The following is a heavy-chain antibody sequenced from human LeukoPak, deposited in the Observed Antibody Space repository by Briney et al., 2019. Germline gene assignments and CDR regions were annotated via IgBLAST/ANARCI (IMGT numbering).Heavy chain of an antibody. CDR1: GGSFSGYY. D-gene: IGHD2-15*01. V-gene: IGHV4-34*04. Sequence: TSETLSLTCAVYGGSFSGYYWSWIRQPPGKGLEWIGSILYTGGSWVKPSLKSRASISVDTSRNQFSLTLHSVNAIDTALYYCTRRASGSGGTQAGMDVWGQGTTVTVSS. CDR2: ILYTGGS. J-gene: IGHJ6*02. CDR3: TRRASGSGGTQAGMDV.